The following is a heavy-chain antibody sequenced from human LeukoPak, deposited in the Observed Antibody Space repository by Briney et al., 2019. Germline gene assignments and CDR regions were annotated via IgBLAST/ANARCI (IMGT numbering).Heavy chain of an antibody. CDR2: ISSSSSTI. Sequence: PGGSLRLSCAASGFTFSSYSMNWVRQAPGKGLEWVSSISSSSSTIYYADSVKGRFTISRDNAKNSLYLQMNSLRAEDTAVYYCAREPYNWNYVAFDIWGQGTMVTVSS. D-gene: IGHD1-7*01. CDR1: GFTFSSYS. V-gene: IGHV3-48*01. J-gene: IGHJ3*02. CDR3: AREPYNWNYVAFDI.